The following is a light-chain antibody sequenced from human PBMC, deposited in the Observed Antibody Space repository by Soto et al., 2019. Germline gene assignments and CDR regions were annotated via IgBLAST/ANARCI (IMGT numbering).Light chain of an antibody. Sequence: DIVLTQSPCTLSLSPGEGATLSCKFSQSLTSGYLAWYQQKPGQAPRILIYAASSRAPGIPDRFSGSGSGTDFSLTISRLEPEDFALYYCHQYDTSPRTFGQGTKVDI. CDR2: AAS. J-gene: IGKJ1*01. CDR1: QSLTSGY. CDR3: HQYDTSPRT. V-gene: IGKV3-20*01.